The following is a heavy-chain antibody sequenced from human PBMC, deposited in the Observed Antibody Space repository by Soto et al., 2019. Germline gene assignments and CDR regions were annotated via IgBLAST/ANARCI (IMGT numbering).Heavy chain of an antibody. J-gene: IGHJ3*01. V-gene: IGHV5-10-1*01. Sequence: GESLKISCKASGYKFTTFWLNWVRQTPGKGLEWLGRIDPTDSFTNYSPPFEGHVTISVDRSISTAYLQWNSLQTSDTAIYYCARPASGGSRDAFDVWGQGTTVTVSS. CDR2: IDPTDSFT. CDR3: ARPASGGSRDAFDV. CDR1: GYKFTTFW. D-gene: IGHD2-15*01.